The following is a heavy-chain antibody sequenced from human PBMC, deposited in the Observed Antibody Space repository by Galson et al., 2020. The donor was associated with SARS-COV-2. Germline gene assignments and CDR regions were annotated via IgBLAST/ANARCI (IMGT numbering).Heavy chain of an antibody. CDR1: GDSITSGDYY. J-gene: IGHJ5*02. Sequence: SETLSLTCAVSGDSITSGDYYWSWIRQHPGKGLEWIGYIYYNGNTNYNPSLNSRVTISLDTSKSQFSLKLSSVSAADTAVYYCARDRSTTVVGCFDPWGQGTLVTVSS. CDR2: IYYNGNT. D-gene: IGHD4-17*01. CDR3: ARDRSTTVVGCFDP. V-gene: IGHV4-31*11.